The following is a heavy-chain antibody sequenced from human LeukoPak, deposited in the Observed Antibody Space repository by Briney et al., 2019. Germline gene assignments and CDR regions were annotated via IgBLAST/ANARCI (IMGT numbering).Heavy chain of an antibody. CDR2: IRYDGSNK. D-gene: IGHD3-10*01. CDR3: AKGYYGGRDHYYYYMDV. CDR1: GFTFSSYG. J-gene: IGHJ6*03. V-gene: IGHV3-30*02. Sequence: PGGSLRLSCAASGFTFSSYGMHWVRQAPGNGLEWVAFIRYDGSNKYYADSVKGRFTISRDNSKNTLYLQMNSLRAEDTAVYYCAKGYYGGRDHYYYYMDVWGKGTTVTISS.